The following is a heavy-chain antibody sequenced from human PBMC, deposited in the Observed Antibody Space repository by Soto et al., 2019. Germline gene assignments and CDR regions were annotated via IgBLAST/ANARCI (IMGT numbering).Heavy chain of an antibody. CDR3: ARARRYYDFWSGPTTGYYGMDV. Sequence: GGSLRLSCAASGFTFSDYYMSWIRQAPGKGLEWVSYISSSSSYTNYADSVKGRFTISRDNAKNSLYLQMNSLRAEDTAVYYCARARRYYDFWSGPTTGYYGMDVWGQGTTVTVSS. V-gene: IGHV3-11*06. D-gene: IGHD3-3*01. J-gene: IGHJ6*02. CDR1: GFTFSDYY. CDR2: ISSSSSYT.